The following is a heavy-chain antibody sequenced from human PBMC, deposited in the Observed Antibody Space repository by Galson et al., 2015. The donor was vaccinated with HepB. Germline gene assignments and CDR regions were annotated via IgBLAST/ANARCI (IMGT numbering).Heavy chain of an antibody. CDR1: GFIFSDYY. CDR3: AREGWLRAGYFDD. V-gene: IGHV3-11*01. CDR2: ISNSGNTI. D-gene: IGHD5-12*01. J-gene: IGHJ4*02. Sequence: SLRLSCAVSGFIFSDYYMSWIRQAPGKGLEWISYISNSGNTIYYADSVKGRFTISRDNARNSLYLQMKSLRADDTAVYYCAREGWLRAGYFDDWGQGTRVTVSS.